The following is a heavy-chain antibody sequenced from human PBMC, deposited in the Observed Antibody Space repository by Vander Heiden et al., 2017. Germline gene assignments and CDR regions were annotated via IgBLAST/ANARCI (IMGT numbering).Heavy chain of an antibody. CDR1: SGSLSSYY. J-gene: IGHJ2*01. Sequence: QVQLQESGPGLVKPSETLSLTCTVSSGSLSSYYWSWIRQPPGKGLEWIGYIYSSGSTNYNPSLKSRVTISVDTSKNQFSLKLSSVTAADTAVYYCARVRYSSGWTPWYFDLWGRGTLVTVSS. CDR2: IYSSGST. D-gene: IGHD6-25*01. V-gene: IGHV4-59*01. CDR3: ARVRYSSGWTPWYFDL.